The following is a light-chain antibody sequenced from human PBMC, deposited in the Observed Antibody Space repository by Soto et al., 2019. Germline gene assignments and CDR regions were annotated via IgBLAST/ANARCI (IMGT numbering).Light chain of an antibody. Sequence: DIQMTQSPSSVSASVGDRVTITCRASQGIGSWLAWYQQKPGKAPKLLIYAASSLQSGVPSRFSGSGSGTDFTLTISCLQPEDVATYDDPQSNCFSYTCGQGNKLEIK. J-gene: IGKJ2*01. V-gene: IGKV1-12*01. CDR3: PQSNCFSYT. CDR1: QGIGSW. CDR2: AAS.